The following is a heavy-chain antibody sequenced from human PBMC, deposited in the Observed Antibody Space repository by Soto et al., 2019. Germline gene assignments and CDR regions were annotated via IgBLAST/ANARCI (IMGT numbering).Heavy chain of an antibody. V-gene: IGHV3-23*01. CDR3: GKARYLLGDQPLYFES. CDR1: GFPFRSYA. D-gene: IGHD3-9*01. J-gene: IGHJ4*02. Sequence: LRLSCAASGFPFRSYAMGWVRQAPGKGLEWISVISGSGEITLYTDSVKGRFTISRDFSNNTLSLQMNSLRADDTAIYYCGKARYLLGDQPLYFESWGQGTLVTVSS. CDR2: ISGSGEIT.